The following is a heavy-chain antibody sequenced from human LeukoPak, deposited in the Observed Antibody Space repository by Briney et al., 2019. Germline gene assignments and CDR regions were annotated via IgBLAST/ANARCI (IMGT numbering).Heavy chain of an antibody. CDR2: IIPIFGTA. V-gene: IGHV1-69*06. Sequence: VASVTVSFKASGYTFTSYGISWVRQAPGQGLEWTGGIIPIFGTANYAQKFQGRVTITADKSTSTAYMELSSLRSEDTAVYYCASRSRLAAAGTWGQGTLVTVSS. D-gene: IGHD6-13*01. CDR3: ASRSRLAAAGT. J-gene: IGHJ4*02. CDR1: GYTFTSYG.